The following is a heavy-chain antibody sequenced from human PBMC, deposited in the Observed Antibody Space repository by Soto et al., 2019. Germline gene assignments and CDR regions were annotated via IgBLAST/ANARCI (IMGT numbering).Heavy chain of an antibody. CDR1: GCTFACYS. CDR3: ARDLAFGLSDY. J-gene: IGHJ4*02. Sequence: ASVKVSCKASGCTFACYSIHWVRQAPGQRLEWMGWINAGNGNTKYSQKFQGRVTITRDTSASTAYMELSSLRSEDTAVYYCARDLAFGLSDYWGQGTLVTVSS. V-gene: IGHV1-3*01. CDR2: INAGNGNT. D-gene: IGHD3-10*01.